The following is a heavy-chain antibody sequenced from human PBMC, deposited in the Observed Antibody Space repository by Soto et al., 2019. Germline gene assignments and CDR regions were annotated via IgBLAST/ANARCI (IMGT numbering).Heavy chain of an antibody. J-gene: IGHJ3*02. CDR1: GFTFRSYA. CDR2: ISYDGSNK. V-gene: IGHV3-30-3*01. D-gene: IGHD3-9*01. CDR3: ARGRGRYFDWLLASDAFDI. Sequence: GGALRLSCAASGFTFRSYAMHWVRPGPGKGLEWVAVISYDGSNKYYADSVKGRFTISRDNSKNTLYLQMNSLRAEDTAVYYCARGRGRYFDWLLASDAFDIWGQGTMVTVSS.